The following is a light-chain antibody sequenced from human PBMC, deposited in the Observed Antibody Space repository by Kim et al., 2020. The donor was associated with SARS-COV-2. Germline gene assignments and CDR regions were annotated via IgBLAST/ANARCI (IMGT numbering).Light chain of an antibody. V-gene: IGKV1-9*01. CDR1: QGISTY. Sequence: DIQLTQSPSFLSASVGDRVTITCRASQGISTYLVWFQQKAGKAPKLLIYVASTLQSGVPSRFSGSGSGTEFTLTISSLQPEDFATYYCQQIDSYPLTFGGGTKVDIK. CDR3: QQIDSYPLT. CDR2: VAS. J-gene: IGKJ4*01.